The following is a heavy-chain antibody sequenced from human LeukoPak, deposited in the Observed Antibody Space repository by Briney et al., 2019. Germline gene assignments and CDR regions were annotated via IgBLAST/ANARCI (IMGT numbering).Heavy chain of an antibody. J-gene: IGHJ4*02. D-gene: IGHD3-3*01. V-gene: IGHV3-20*04. CDR1: GFTFDDYG. Sequence: GGSLRLSCAAPGFTFDDYGMSWVRQAPGKGLEWVSGINWNGGSTGYADSVKGRFTISRDNAKNSLYLQMNSLRAEDTALYYCARGRWYTIFGVVTYFDYWGQGTLVTVSS. CDR3: ARGRWYTIFGVVTYFDY. CDR2: INWNGGST.